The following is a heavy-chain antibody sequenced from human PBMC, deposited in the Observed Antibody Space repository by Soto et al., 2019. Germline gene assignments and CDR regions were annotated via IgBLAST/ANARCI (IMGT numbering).Heavy chain of an antibody. Sequence: PGGSLRLSCAGSGFTFSSYAMSWVRQAPGKGLEWVSSISDSGSHTYYADSVKGRLTISRDNSKNALYLQMNSLRVEDTDIYYCAKDTYSSSWYFWGQGTLVTVSS. J-gene: IGHJ4*02. CDR2: ISDSGSHT. CDR3: AKDTYSSSWYF. V-gene: IGHV3-23*01. D-gene: IGHD6-13*01. CDR1: GFTFSSYA.